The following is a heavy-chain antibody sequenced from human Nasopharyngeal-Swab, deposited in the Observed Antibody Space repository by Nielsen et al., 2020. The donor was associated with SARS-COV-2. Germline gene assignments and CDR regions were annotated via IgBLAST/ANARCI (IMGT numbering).Heavy chain of an antibody. CDR1: GYSFSSYW. J-gene: IGHJ3*02. CDR2: IYPGDSDT. V-gene: IGHV5-51*01. Sequence: GGSLRLSCKDSGYSFSSYWIGWVRQMPGQGLEWVGIIYPGDSDTRYSPSFQGQVTISADKSISTAYLQWSSLKASDTAMYYCASQRGPYYYDSSGYQRDAFDIWGQGTMVTVSS. CDR3: ASQRGPYYYDSSGYQRDAFDI. D-gene: IGHD3-22*01.